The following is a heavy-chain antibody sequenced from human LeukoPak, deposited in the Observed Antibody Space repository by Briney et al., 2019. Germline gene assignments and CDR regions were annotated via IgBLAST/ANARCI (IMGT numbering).Heavy chain of an antibody. D-gene: IGHD3-9*01. CDR1: GYMFTSYG. Sequence: GASVKVSCKASGYMFTSYGISWVRQAPGQGLEWMGWISPYDGDTDYAQKFQGRVTMTTDTSTTTANMELRSLRSDDTALYYCARVNFYDIVLLRALGLDLWGQGTMVTVSS. CDR3: ARVNFYDIVLLRALGLDL. V-gene: IGHV1-18*01. CDR2: ISPYDGDT. J-gene: IGHJ3*01.